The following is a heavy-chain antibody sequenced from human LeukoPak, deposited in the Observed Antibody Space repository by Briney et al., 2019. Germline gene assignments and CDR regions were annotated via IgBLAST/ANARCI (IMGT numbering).Heavy chain of an antibody. D-gene: IGHD3/OR15-3a*01. V-gene: IGHV1-2*02. CDR1: GYTFSAYY. CDR3: ATEGREGDWDSPDY. Sequence: ASVKVSCKASGYTFSAYYMHWVRQAPGQGLEWMGWINPKSGDTNYAQKFQGRVTMTRDTSISTAYMELSRLRSDDTAIYYCATEGREGDWDSPDYWGQGTLVTVSS. J-gene: IGHJ4*02. CDR2: INPKSGDT.